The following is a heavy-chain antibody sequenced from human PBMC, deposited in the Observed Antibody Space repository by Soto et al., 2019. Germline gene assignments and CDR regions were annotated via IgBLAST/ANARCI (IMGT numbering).Heavy chain of an antibody. CDR1: GFTFSDYY. CDR2: ISSSGSTI. Sequence: PGGSLRLSCAASGFTFSDYYMSWIRQAPGKGLEWVSYISSSGSTIYYADSVKGRFNISRDSAKHSLYLQMTSLRAEDTALYYCAKGHYYYYMDVLGKGTTVTVSS. V-gene: IGHV3-11*04. J-gene: IGHJ6*03. CDR3: AKGHYYYYMDV.